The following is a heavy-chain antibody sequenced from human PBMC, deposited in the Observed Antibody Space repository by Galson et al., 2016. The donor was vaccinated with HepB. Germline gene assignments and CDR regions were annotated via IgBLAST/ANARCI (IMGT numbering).Heavy chain of an antibody. CDR3: AKASSPGYYYGMDV. Sequence: SLRLSCAASGFTFSTYAMTWVRQAPGKGLEWVSAISGSGGSTYYADSVKGRFTISRDNSKNTLDLQMNSLRAEDTAVYYCAKASSPGYYYGMDVWGQGTTVTVSS. CDR2: ISGSGGST. J-gene: IGHJ6*02. V-gene: IGHV3-23*01. D-gene: IGHD6-13*01. CDR1: GFTFSTYA.